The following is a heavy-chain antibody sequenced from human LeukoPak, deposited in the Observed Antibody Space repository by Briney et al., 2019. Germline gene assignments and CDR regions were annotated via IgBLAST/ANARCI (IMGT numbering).Heavy chain of an antibody. Sequence: GASVNVSCKSSGYTFTSYGISWVRQAPGQGLEWMGWISAYNGNTNYAQKLQGRVTMTTDTSTSTAYMELRSLRSDDTGVYYCARDYYGSXXXXXXXAFDXXGXXXXVTX. CDR2: ISAYNGNT. CDR1: GYTFTSYG. CDR3: ARDYYGSXXXXXXXAFDX. V-gene: IGHV1-18*01. D-gene: IGHD3-10*01. J-gene: IGHJ3*02.